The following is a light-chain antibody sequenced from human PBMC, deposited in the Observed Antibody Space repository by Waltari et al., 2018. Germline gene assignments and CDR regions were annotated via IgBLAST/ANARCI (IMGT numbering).Light chain of an antibody. J-gene: IGKJ1*01. CDR1: SVLYSPNNKNY. CDR2: WAS. Sequence: SVLYSPNNKNYLGWFQQKTGQPPKLLIYWASMRESGVPDRFSGSGSGTDFTLTISSLQAEDVAVYYCQQYHSVPRTFGQGTKVEI. V-gene: IGKV4-1*01. CDR3: QQYHSVPRT.